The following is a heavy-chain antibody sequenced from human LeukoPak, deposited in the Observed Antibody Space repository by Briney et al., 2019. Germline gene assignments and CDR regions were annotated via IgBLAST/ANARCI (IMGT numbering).Heavy chain of an antibody. J-gene: IGHJ5*02. CDR2: INPSGGTT. Sequence: GASVKVSCKASGYSFTTFYMHWVRQAPGQGLEWIGIINPSGGTTSQAQKFQGRVTMTRDTSTSTVYMELSSLRSEDTAVYYCARSPYYYDSSGSDWFDPWGQGTLVTVSS. CDR3: ARSPYYYDSSGSDWFDP. V-gene: IGHV1-46*01. D-gene: IGHD3-22*01. CDR1: GYSFTTFY.